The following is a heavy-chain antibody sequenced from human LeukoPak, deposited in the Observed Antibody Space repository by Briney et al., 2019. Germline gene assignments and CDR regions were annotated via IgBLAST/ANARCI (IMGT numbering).Heavy chain of an antibody. CDR3: TRDQDY. Sequence: GGSLRLSCAASGFTLSSNYMTWVRQAPGMGLEWVSVIYSGGSTYYADSVKGRFTFSRDNSKNTLYLQMNSLRAEDTAVYYFTRDQDYWGQGTLVTVSS. CDR2: IYSGGST. V-gene: IGHV3-53*01. J-gene: IGHJ4*02. CDR1: GFTLSSNY.